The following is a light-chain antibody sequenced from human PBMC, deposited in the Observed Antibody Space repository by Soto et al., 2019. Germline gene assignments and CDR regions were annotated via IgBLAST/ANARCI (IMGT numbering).Light chain of an antibody. CDR2: KVS. J-gene: IGKJ4*01. CDR3: MQGKHWPRS. V-gene: IGKV2-30*02. CDR1: QSLVHSDGNTY. Sequence: DVVVTQSPLSLPVTLGQPASISCRSSQSLVHSDGNTYLNWFHQRPGQSPRRLIYKVSQRDSGVQGRYGGSEPGTDFTLKISRVEAEDVGVSYGMQGKHWPRSFGGGTKVETK.